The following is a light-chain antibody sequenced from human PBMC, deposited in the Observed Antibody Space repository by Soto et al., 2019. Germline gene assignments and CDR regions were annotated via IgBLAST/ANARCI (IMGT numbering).Light chain of an antibody. J-gene: IGKJ1*01. CDR1: QSLTSSH. CDR3: QQYSTSRGT. CDR2: GAS. Sequence: EIVLTQSPGTLSLSPGERATLSCRASQSLTSSHLAWYQQKPGQAPRLLMFGASSRATGIPDRFSGCGSGTDFTLTISTLEPEDFAVYYCQQYSTSRGTFGRGTNVDI. V-gene: IGKV3-20*01.